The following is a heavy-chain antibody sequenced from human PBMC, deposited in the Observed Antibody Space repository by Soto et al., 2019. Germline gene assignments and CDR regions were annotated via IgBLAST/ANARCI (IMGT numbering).Heavy chain of an antibody. J-gene: IGHJ6*02. CDR2: IDPGDSNT. V-gene: IGHV5-10-1*01. CDR3: ARQGGYYYYGMDV. CDR1: GYSFNTFW. D-gene: IGHD2-15*01. Sequence: GESLKISCKTSGYSFNTFWISWVRQVPGKGLEWMGRIDPGDSNTNYSPSLQGHVTLSVDKSIGTAYLRWSSLKASDTGIYYCARQGGYYYYGMDVWGQGTAVTVSS.